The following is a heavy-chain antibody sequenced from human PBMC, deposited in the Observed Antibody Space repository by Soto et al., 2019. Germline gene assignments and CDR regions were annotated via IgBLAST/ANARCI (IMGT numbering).Heavy chain of an antibody. CDR2: ISYDGSNK. Sequence: QVQLVESGGGVVQPGRSLRLSCAASGFTFSSYGMHWVRQAPGKGLEWVAVISYDGSNKYYADSVKGRFTISRDNSKNTLYPQMNSLRAEDTAVYYCAKSYGDYEPFDYWGQGTLVTVSS. V-gene: IGHV3-30*18. CDR1: GFTFSSYG. CDR3: AKSYGDYEPFDY. J-gene: IGHJ4*02. D-gene: IGHD4-17*01.